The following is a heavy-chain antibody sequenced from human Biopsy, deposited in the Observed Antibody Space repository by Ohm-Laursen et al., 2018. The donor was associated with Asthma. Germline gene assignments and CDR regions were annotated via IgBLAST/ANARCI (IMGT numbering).Heavy chain of an antibody. D-gene: IGHD3-22*01. V-gene: IGHV3-53*01. J-gene: IGHJ4*02. CDR3: ARGDSSNWSHYYFDY. CDR1: GFAVSRDH. CDR2: IYSGGTS. Sequence: SLRLSCSASGFAVSRDHMFWVRQAPGKGLEWVSAIYSGGTSHTADSVRGRFTISRDYSKNTLHLQMHSLRAEDTAVYYCARGDSSNWSHYYFDYWGQGTLVTVSS.